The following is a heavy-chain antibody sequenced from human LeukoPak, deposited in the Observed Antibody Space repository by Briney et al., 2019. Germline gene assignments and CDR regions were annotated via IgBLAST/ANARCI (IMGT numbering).Heavy chain of an antibody. CDR1: GFTFSGYC. V-gene: IGHV3-21*01. CDR3: ARDPLAGSKGY. Sequence: GGSLRLSCAASGFTFSGYCMNWVRQAPGKGLEWVSSINNSSSYIYYADSVKGRFTISRDNAKNSLYLQMNSLRAEDTAVYYCARDPLAGSKGYWGQGTLVTVSS. CDR2: INNSSSYI. D-gene: IGHD3-16*01. J-gene: IGHJ4*02.